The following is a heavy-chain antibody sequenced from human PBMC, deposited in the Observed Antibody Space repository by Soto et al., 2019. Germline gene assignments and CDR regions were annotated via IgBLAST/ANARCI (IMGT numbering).Heavy chain of an antibody. J-gene: IGHJ6*02. CDR2: IYSGGST. D-gene: IGHD2-2*02. Sequence: GGSLRLSCVASGFTVSSNYMSWVRQAPGKGLEWVSVIYSGGSTYYADSVKGRFTISRDNSKNTLYLQMNSLRAEDTAVYYCARDRIVPAAIGLYYYYGMDVWGQGTTVTVSS. V-gene: IGHV3-53*01. CDR3: ARDRIVPAAIGLYYYYGMDV. CDR1: GFTVSSNY.